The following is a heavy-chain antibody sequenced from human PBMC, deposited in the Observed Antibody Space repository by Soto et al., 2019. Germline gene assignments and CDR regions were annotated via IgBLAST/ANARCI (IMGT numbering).Heavy chain of an antibody. CDR1: EFRFSSYG. CDR2: INQDGSDK. V-gene: IGHV3-7*01. J-gene: IGHJ6*03. CDR3: ASVFNPIRLAYMDV. Sequence: EGQLVESGGGLVQPGGSLRLSCTASEFRFSSYGMNWVLQTPGKGLEWVANINQDGSDKYYVDSVRGRFTISSDNAKNSLYLQMNNRRAEDTAVYYCASVFNPIRLAYMDVWGKGTTVAVSS.